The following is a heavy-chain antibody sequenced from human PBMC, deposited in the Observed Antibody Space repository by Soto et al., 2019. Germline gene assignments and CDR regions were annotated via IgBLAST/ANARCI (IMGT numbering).Heavy chain of an antibody. CDR2: MSERSGPP. V-gene: IGHV3-23*01. D-gene: IGHD4-17*01. CDR3: AKDQDNTDYYWIFDL. CDR1: GFNFRKFA. J-gene: IGHJ2*01. Sequence: LRLSCAASGFNFRKFAMSWVRQAPGKGLEWVSGMSERSGPPLYADSVKGRFTISRDNSKSTLYLEMNNLRPEDTAVYYCAKDQDNTDYYWIFDLWGRGTPVTVSS.